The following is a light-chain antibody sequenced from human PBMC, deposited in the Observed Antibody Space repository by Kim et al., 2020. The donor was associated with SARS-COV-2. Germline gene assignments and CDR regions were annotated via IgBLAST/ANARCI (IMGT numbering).Light chain of an antibody. Sequence: ASVGDRVTITCQASQDIRYYLNWYQQKPGKAPKLLIYGASNLETGVSSRFRGSRSGTDFSFTINSLQPEDIGTYYCQQYDNLPITFGQGTRLEIK. V-gene: IGKV1-33*01. CDR3: QQYDNLPIT. J-gene: IGKJ5*01. CDR1: QDIRYY. CDR2: GAS.